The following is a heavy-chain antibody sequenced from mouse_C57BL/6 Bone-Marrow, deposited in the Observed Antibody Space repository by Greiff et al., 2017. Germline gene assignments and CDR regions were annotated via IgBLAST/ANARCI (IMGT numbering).Heavy chain of an antibody. CDR1: GYAFSSSW. CDR2: IYPGDGDT. CDR3: ARSPLGY. V-gene: IGHV1-82*01. J-gene: IGHJ2*01. Sequence: LMEPGASVKISCKASGYAFSSSWMNWVKQRPGKGLEWIGRIYPGDGDTNYNGKFKGKATLTADKSSSTAYMQLSSLTSEDSAVYFCARSPLGYWGQGTTLTVSS. D-gene: IGHD4-1*01.